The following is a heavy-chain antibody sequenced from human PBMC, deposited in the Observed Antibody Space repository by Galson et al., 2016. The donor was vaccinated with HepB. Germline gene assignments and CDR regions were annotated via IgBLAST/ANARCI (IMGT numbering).Heavy chain of an antibody. J-gene: IGHJ4*02. CDR1: GFTFSSYG. V-gene: IGHV3-23*01. Sequence: SLRLPCAASGFTFSSYGMSWVRLAPGKGLEWVSGIRGSGADTYYADSVKGRFTISRDNSKNMVYLQMNSLRVDDTAVYYCAKDLFAVMDWGQGTLVTVSS. CDR3: AKDLFAVMD. CDR2: IRGSGADT. D-gene: IGHD6-19*01.